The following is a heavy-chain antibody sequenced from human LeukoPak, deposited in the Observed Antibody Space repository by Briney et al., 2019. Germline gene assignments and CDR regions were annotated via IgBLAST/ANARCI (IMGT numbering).Heavy chain of an antibody. J-gene: IGHJ4*02. CDR1: GFTFSSYA. D-gene: IGHD6-13*01. V-gene: IGHV3-23*01. CDR2: ISGSGGST. CDR3: ARVSFLAGSGIAAADYFDY. Sequence: QPGGSLRLSCAASGFTFSSYAMSWVRQAPGKGLEWVSAISGSGGSTYYADSVKGRFTISRDNSKNTLYLQMNSLRAEDTAVYYCARVSFLAGSGIAAADYFDYWGQGTLVTVSS.